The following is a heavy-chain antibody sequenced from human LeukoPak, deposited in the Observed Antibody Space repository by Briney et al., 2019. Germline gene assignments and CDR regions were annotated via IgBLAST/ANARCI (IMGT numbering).Heavy chain of an antibody. J-gene: IGHJ4*01. V-gene: IGHV3-23*01. Sequence: GASLRLSCAAAGFILSNDAIRSVRQAPRRGLGWVPAIGGREGGPYYADSVRDRDTVSRDDPKFTLYLQMNTLRVEDAAVYYCAKWGDYDILTGYYHSDYWGHGTLVPVSS. CDR3: AKWGDYDILTGYYHSDY. CDR2: IGGREGGP. CDR1: GFILSNDA. D-gene: IGHD3-9*01.